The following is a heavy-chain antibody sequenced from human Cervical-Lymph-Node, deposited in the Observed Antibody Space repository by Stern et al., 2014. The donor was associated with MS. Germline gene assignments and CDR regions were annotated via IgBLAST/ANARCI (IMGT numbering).Heavy chain of an antibody. D-gene: IGHD2-8*01. V-gene: IGHV3-30*03. CDR3: ARDYEDTSMLFDH. CDR1: GFTFSSYG. CDR2: ISYDGNHQ. J-gene: IGHJ4*02. Sequence: VQLVESGGAVVQPGRSLRLSCAASGFTFSSYGMHWVRQAPGKGLAWVQVISYDGNHQYYAASVKGRFTISRDNSKNTLHLQMNSVTPDDTAIYYCARDYEDTSMLFDHWGQGTLVTVSS.